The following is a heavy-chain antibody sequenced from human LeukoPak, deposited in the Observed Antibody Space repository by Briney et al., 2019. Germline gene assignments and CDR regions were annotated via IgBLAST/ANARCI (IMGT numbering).Heavy chain of an antibody. CDR2: IYYSGST. CDR1: GGSVSSGSYY. V-gene: IGHV4-61*01. D-gene: IGHD2-2*01. Sequence: SETLSLTCTVSGGSVSSGSYYWSWIRQPPGKGLECIGYIYYSGSTNYNPSLKSRVTISVDTSKNLFSLKLSSVTAADTAVYYCASATYCSGTSCYGAAWFDPWGQGTLVTVSS. J-gene: IGHJ5*02. CDR3: ASATYCSGTSCYGAAWFDP.